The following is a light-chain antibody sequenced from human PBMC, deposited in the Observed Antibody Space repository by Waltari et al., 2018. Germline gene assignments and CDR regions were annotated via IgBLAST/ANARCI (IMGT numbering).Light chain of an antibody. V-gene: IGLV2-23*02. J-gene: IGLJ2*01. CDR2: GVT. CDR1: SNDVGSYNL. Sequence: QSALTQPASVSGSPGQSITISCTGPSNDVGSYNLVSWYQQYPGKAPTRMIYGVTTRPSGVSSRFSGSKAGNTASLTISGLQAEDEADYYCSSYAGSTTLVIFGGGTKLTV. CDR3: SSYAGSTTLVI.